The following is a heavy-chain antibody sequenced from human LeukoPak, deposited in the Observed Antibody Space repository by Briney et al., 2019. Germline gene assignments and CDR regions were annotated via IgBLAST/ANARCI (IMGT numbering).Heavy chain of an antibody. J-gene: IGHJ4*02. Sequence: GGSLRLSYAASGFTFTSYWMSWVRQAPGKGLEWVANIKQDGSEKYYVDSVKGRFTISRDNAKNSLYLQMNSLRAEDTAVFYCARWAVGPYCSSTSCQYYFDYWGQGTLVTVSS. CDR1: GFTFTSYW. V-gene: IGHV3-7*01. CDR3: ARWAVGPYCSSTSCQYYFDY. CDR2: IKQDGSEK. D-gene: IGHD2-2*01.